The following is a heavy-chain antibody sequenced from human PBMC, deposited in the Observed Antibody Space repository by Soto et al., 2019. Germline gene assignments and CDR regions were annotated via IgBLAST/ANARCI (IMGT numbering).Heavy chain of an antibody. CDR2: IYYSGTT. J-gene: IGHJ4*02. CDR1: GDSVSNDNYY. V-gene: IGHV4-61*01. Sequence: QVQLQESGPGLVKPSETLSLTCAVSGDSVSNDNYYWSWLRQPPGKGLEWIGYIYYSGTTNYNSYLKSRLSLSVDMSKNQFSLKLASVTAADTAVYFFARSQRGRTAFTFDYWGQGALVTVSS. D-gene: IGHD3-16*01. CDR3: ARSQRGRTAFTFDY.